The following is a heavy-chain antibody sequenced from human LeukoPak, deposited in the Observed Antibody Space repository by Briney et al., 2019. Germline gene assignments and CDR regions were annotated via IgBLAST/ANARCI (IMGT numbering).Heavy chain of an antibody. CDR2: ITPSGGT. Sequence: ASVKVSCKASGYTFTSYAMHWVRQAPGQGLEWMGWITPSGGTNYPQKFQGRVAITRDTSITTAYMDLSRLTSDDTAVYFCTRIFCNSTSCYHFDHWGQGTLVTVSS. J-gene: IGHJ4*02. CDR3: TRIFCNSTSCYHFDH. V-gene: IGHV1-2*02. D-gene: IGHD2-2*01. CDR1: GYTFTSYA.